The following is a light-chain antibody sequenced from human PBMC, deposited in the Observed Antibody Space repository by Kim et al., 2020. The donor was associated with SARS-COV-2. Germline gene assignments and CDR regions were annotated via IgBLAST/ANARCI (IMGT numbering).Light chain of an antibody. CDR3: QHYNNWPPDT. V-gene: IGKV3-15*01. J-gene: IGKJ5*01. CDR1: QSISSN. CDR2: GAS. Sequence: SPGERATLSCRASQSISSNLAWYQQKPGQAPRLLIYGASTRATGIPARFSGSGSGTEFTLTISSLQSEDFALYYCQHYNNWPPDTFGQGTRLEIK.